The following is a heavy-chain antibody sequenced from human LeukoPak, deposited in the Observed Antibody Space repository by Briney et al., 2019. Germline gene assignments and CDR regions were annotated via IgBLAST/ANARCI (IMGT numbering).Heavy chain of an antibody. Sequence: GVALRLSCAASGFTFSDYNMNWVRQAPGKGLEWVSYIGSGSDTIYADSVKGRFSISRDNAKNSLYLQMTSLRDEDTAVYYCARTMTTVTSFDYWGQGTLVTVSS. CDR3: ARTMTTVTSFDY. J-gene: IGHJ4*02. CDR2: IGSGSDTI. V-gene: IGHV3-48*02. D-gene: IGHD4-17*01. CDR1: GFTFSDYN.